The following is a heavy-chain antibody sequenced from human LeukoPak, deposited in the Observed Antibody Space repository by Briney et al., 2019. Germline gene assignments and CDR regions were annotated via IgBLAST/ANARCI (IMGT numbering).Heavy chain of an antibody. J-gene: IGHJ4*02. D-gene: IGHD3-22*01. CDR1: GYTFTNYF. CDR2: INPSGGST. CDR3: ARDLKSSASLED. V-gene: IGHV1-46*01. Sequence: GASVKVSCKASGYTFTNYFLHWVRQAPGQGLEWMGIINPSGGSTSYAQKFQGRVTMTRDTSTSTVYMELSSLRSEVTAMYYCARDLKSSASLEDWGQGALVTVSS.